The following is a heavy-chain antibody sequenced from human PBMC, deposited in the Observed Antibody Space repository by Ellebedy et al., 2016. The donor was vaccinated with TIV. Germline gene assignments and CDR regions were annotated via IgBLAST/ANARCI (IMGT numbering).Heavy chain of an antibody. J-gene: IGHJ3*02. D-gene: IGHD5-24*01. CDR3: ARPGVEMATIDAFDI. CDR1: GDIFSTFW. Sequence: GGSLRLSCKGSGDIFSTFWIGWVRQMPGKGLEWMGIIYIGDSNVRYSPPFQGQVSISADKSISTSYLQWSSLKASDTAMYYCARPGVEMATIDAFDIWGQGTMVTVSS. V-gene: IGHV5-51*01. CDR2: IYIGDSNV.